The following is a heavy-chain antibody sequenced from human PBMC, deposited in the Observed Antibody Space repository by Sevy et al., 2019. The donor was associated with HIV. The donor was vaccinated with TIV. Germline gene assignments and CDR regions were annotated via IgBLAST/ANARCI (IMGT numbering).Heavy chain of an antibody. CDR2: ISDTSGYI. CDR1: GVSLNTYS. Sequence: GGSLRLSCAASGVSLNTYSMNWVRQAPGKGLEWVSSISDTSGYIFYADSVKGQFTISRDNARNSLYLQMNSLRAEDTAVYYCARDAGSGWQKYFQQWGQGTLVTVSS. V-gene: IGHV3-21*06. CDR3: ARDAGSGWQKYFQQ. J-gene: IGHJ1*01. D-gene: IGHD6-19*01.